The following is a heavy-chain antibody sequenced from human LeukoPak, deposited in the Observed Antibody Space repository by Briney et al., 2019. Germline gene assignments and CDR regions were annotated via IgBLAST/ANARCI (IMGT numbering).Heavy chain of an antibody. D-gene: IGHD2-2*01. CDR3: ARHYQVYYFDY. J-gene: IGHJ4*02. Sequence: PSATLSLTCAVYGGSFSGYYWSWIRQPPGKGLEWIGEINHSGGTNYNPSLKSRVTISVDTSKNQFSLKLSSVTAADTAVYYCARHYQVYYFDYWGQGTLVTVSS. CDR1: GGSFSGYY. V-gene: IGHV4-34*01. CDR2: INHSGGT.